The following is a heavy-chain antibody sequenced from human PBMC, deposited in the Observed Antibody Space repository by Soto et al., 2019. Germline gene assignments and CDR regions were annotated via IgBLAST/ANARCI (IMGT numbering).Heavy chain of an antibody. J-gene: IGHJ4*02. Sequence: EVQLVESGGGLVQPGGSLRLSCAGSGFTFSSYWMSCVRQAPGKGLEWVANIKQDGSEKYYVDSVKGRFTISRDNAKNSLYLQMNSLRAEDTAVYYCAREGGGYSSGGRVYWGQGTLVTVSS. CDR3: AREGGGYSSGGRVY. CDR2: IKQDGSEK. V-gene: IGHV3-7*01. CDR1: GFTFSSYW. D-gene: IGHD6-19*01.